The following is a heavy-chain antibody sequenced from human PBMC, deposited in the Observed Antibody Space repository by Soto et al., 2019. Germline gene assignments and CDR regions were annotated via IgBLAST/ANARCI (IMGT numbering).Heavy chain of an antibody. J-gene: IGHJ4*01. CDR1: GFTFSGYW. Sequence: PGGSLRLSCAASGFTFSGYWMHWVRQVPGKGLVWVSRINSDGSITGYADSVKGRFTISRENAKNTLYLQMSNLRVEDTAVYCCARVRATTWHWGKRTLVIVSS. CDR3: ARVRATTWH. CDR2: INSDGSIT. D-gene: IGHD1-26*01. V-gene: IGHV3-74*01.